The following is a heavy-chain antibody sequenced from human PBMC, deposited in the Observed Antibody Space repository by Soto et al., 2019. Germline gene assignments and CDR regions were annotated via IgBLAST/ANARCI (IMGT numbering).Heavy chain of an antibody. CDR1: GGSISSSSYY. Sequence: QLQLQESGPGLVKPSETLSLTCTVSGGSISSSSYYWGWIRQPPGKGLEWIGSIYYGGSTNSTPTLKSRVTISVDTSKNQYSLKQSSVTAADTAVDYCASRGSGPQPFDYWGQGTLVTVSS. CDR2: IYYGGST. D-gene: IGHD6-25*01. J-gene: IGHJ4*02. V-gene: IGHV4-39*01. CDR3: ASRGSGPQPFDY.